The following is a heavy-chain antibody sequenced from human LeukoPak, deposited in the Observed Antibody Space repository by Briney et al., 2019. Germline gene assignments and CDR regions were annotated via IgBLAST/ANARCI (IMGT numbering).Heavy chain of an antibody. V-gene: IGHV3-23*01. J-gene: IGHJ4*02. CDR1: GFTFSNFV. CDR3: AKVRESGLISVGGTMAH. CDR2: ISGSSSST. D-gene: IGHD1-1*01. Sequence: PGGSLRLSCVASGFTFSNFVMTWVRQAPGKGLEWVSGISGSSSSTYYAGSVKGRFTVSRDNSKNTLYLQMSSLRVDDTAVYYCAKVRESGLISVGGTMAHWGQGTLVTVSS.